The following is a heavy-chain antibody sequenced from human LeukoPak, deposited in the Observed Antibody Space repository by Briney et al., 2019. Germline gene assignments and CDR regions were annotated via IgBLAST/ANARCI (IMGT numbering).Heavy chain of an antibody. Sequence: PSETLSLTCTVPGGSISSNYWSWIRQPPGKGLEWIGYIYYSGGTNYNPSLKSRVTISRNTSKNQFSLKLTSVTAADTAVYYCARQTHYTPAFDYWGQGTLVTVSS. V-gene: IGHV4-59*08. D-gene: IGHD2-15*01. J-gene: IGHJ4*02. CDR2: IYYSGGT. CDR1: GGSISSNY. CDR3: ARQTHYTPAFDY.